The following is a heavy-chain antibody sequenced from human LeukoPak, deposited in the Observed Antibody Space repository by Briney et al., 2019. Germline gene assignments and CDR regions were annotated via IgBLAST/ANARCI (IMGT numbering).Heavy chain of an antibody. D-gene: IGHD4-23*01. V-gene: IGHV3-23*01. CDR2: ISGSGAGT. J-gene: IGHJ4*02. Sequence: GGSLRLSCAASGFTVSSNYMSWVRQAPGKGLEGVSVISGSGAGTHYADSVKGRFTISRDNSKNTLYLQMNSLRAEDTAVYYCAKDGGNYFDYWGQGTLVTVSS. CDR1: GFTVSSNY. CDR3: AKDGGNYFDY.